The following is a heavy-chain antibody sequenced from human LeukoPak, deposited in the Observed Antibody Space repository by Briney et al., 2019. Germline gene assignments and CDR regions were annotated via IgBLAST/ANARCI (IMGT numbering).Heavy chain of an antibody. J-gene: IGHJ4*01. CDR3: AKGIYSSGWSYFDY. CDR1: GFTFRNSA. CDR2: LSCSGITT. Sequence: GGSLRLSCASSGFTFRNSAMGLVRQAPGKGLEWVSTLSCSGITTYYADSVKGRFTISRDNSKNMLYLQMNSLRAEDTAVYYCAKGIYSSGWSYFDYWGHGTLVTVSS. V-gene: IGHV3-23*01. D-gene: IGHD6-19*01.